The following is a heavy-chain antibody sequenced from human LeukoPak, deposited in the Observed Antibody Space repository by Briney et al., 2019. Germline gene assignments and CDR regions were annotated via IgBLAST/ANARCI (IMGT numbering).Heavy chain of an antibody. J-gene: IGHJ4*02. V-gene: IGHV3-23*01. CDR3: AKYPGSYGRKAYYFDY. CDR1: GFTFSSYG. CDR2: ISGSGGST. Sequence: GGSLRLSCAASGFTFSSYGMSWVRQAPGKGLEWVSAISGSGGSTYYADSVKGRFTISRDNSKNTLYLQMNSLRAEDTAVYYCAKYPGSYGRKAYYFDYWGQGTLVTVSS. D-gene: IGHD1-26*01.